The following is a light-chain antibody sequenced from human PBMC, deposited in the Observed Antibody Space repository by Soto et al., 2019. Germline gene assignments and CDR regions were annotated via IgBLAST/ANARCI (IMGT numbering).Light chain of an antibody. J-gene: IGKJ1*01. CDR3: QQYNNYPWT. Sequence: DIQMTQSTSTLSASVGDRVTITCRASQSISSWLAWYQQKPGKAPKLLIYKASSLESGVPSRFSGRGSGTEFTLTISSLKPDDFATYYCQQYNNYPWTFGQGTKVEIK. CDR1: QSISSW. CDR2: KAS. V-gene: IGKV1-5*03.